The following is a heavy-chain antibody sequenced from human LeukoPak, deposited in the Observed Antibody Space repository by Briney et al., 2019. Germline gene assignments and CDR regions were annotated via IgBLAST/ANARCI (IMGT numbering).Heavy chain of an antibody. CDR3: ARGHTSPSY. D-gene: IGHD5-18*01. CDR2: IKGKASGGTI. Sequence: PGGSLRLSCTASGFTFGDYGMTWVRQAPGKGLEWISHIKGKASGGTIEYAASVKGRFTISRDDSKSIAYPQMNSLETEDTAVYYCARGHTSPSYWGQGTLVTVSS. CDR1: GFTFGDYG. V-gene: IGHV3-49*04. J-gene: IGHJ4*02.